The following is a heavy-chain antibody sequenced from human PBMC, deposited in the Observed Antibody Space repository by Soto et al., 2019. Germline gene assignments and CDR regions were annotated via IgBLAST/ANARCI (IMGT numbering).Heavy chain of an antibody. CDR1: GFTFSSYS. J-gene: IGHJ4*02. CDR3: ARDYSSYGPFDY. D-gene: IGHD5-18*01. V-gene: IGHV3-48*01. CDR2: ISSSSTI. Sequence: GGSLRLSCAASGFTFSSYSMNWVRQAPGKGLEWVSYISSSSTIYYADSVKGRFTISRDNAKNSLYLQMNSLRAEDTAVYYCARDYSSYGPFDYWGQGTLVTVS.